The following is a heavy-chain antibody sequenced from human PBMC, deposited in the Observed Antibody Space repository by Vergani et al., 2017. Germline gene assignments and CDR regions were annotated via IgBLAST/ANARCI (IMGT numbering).Heavy chain of an antibody. CDR2: IYHSGST. D-gene: IGHD4-11*01. CDR3: ARVNTETNGHLYYYYYMDV. Sequence: QVQLQESGPGLVKPSETLSLTCTVSGYSISSGYYWGWIRQPPGKGLEWIGSIYHSGSTYYNPSLKSRVTMSVDKSRNQFSLTLNSVTATDTAIYFCARVNTETNGHLYYYYYMDVWGQGTAVTVS. V-gene: IGHV4-38-2*02. CDR1: GYSISSGYY. J-gene: IGHJ6*03.